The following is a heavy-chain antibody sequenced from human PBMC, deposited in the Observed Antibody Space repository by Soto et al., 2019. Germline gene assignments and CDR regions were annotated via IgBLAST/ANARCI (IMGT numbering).Heavy chain of an antibody. V-gene: IGHV3-30-3*01. CDR3: ARDIEGEQPLYYFDY. D-gene: IGHD1-26*01. CDR1: GFTFSSYA. CDR2: ISYDGSNK. J-gene: IGHJ4*02. Sequence: GGSLRLSCAASGFTFSSYAMHWVRQAPGKGLEWVAVISYDGSNKYYADSVKGRFTISRDNSKNTLYLQMNSLRAEDTAVYYCARDIEGEQPLYYFDYWGQGTLVTVSS.